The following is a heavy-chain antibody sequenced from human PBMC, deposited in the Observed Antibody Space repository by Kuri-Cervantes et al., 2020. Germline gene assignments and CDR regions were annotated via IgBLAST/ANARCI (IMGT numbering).Heavy chain of an antibody. CDR3: ARAAVDTAMVNEDY. D-gene: IGHD5-18*01. J-gene: IGHJ4*02. V-gene: IGHV3-11*01. Sequence: SCAASGFTFSDYYMSWIRQAPGKGLEWVSYISSSGSTIYYADSVKGRFTISRDNAKNSLYLQMNSLRAEDTAVYYCARAAVDTAMVNEDYWGQGTLVTVSS. CDR1: GFTFSDYY. CDR2: ISSSGSTI.